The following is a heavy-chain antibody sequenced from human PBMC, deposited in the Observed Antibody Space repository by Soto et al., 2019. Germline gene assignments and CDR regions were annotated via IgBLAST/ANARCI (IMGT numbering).Heavy chain of an antibody. CDR2: IGTAGDT. CDR1: GFTFSSYD. V-gene: IGHV3-13*01. Sequence: EVQLVESGGGLVQPGGSLRLSCAASGFTFSSYDMHWVRQATGKGLEWVSAIGTAGDTYYPGSVKGRFTISRENAKNSLYLQMNSLRAGDTAVYYCARSSLDCSGGSCYSVGLFYYWGQGTLVTVSS. D-gene: IGHD2-15*01. CDR3: ARSSLDCSGGSCYSVGLFYY. J-gene: IGHJ4*02.